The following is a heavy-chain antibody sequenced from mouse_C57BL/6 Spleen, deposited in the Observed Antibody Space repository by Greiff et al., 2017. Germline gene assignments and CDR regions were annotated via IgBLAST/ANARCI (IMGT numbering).Heavy chain of an antibody. D-gene: IGHD2-4*01. Sequence: QVQLQQPGAELVKPGASVKLSCKASGYTFTSYWMHWVKQRPGRGLEWIGRIDPNSGGTKYNEKFKSKATLTVDKPSSTADMQRRSLTSEDSAVYDCARDDYGYWYFDVWGTGTTVTVSS. CDR1: GYTFTSYW. CDR2: IDPNSGGT. V-gene: IGHV1-72*01. CDR3: ARDDYGYWYFDV. J-gene: IGHJ1*03.